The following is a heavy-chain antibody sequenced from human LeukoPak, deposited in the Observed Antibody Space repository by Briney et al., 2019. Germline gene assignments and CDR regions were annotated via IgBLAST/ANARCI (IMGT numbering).Heavy chain of an antibody. D-gene: IGHD6-25*01. V-gene: IGHV4-34*01. CDR1: GGSFSGYY. J-gene: IGHJ5*02. CDR2: INHSGST. Sequence: SETLSLTCAVYGGSFSGYYWSWIRQPPGKGPEWIGEINHSGSTNYNPSLKSRVTISVDTSKNQFSLKLSSVTAADTAVYYCARERAWGQGTLVTVSS. CDR3: ARERA.